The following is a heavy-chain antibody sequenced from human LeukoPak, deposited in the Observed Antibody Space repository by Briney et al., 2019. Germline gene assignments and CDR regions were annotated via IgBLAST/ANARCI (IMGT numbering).Heavy chain of an antibody. J-gene: IGHJ1*01. CDR2: ISYSGNT. Sequence: SETLSLTCTVSGGSISSYYWSWIRQPPGKRLEWIGYISYSGNTNYNPSLKSRVTISADTSKNQFSLKLTSVTAADTAVYYCARSGSGHGEFFQYWGQGTQVTVSS. V-gene: IGHV4-59*01. CDR3: ARSGSGHGEFFQY. CDR1: GGSISSYY. D-gene: IGHD2-15*01.